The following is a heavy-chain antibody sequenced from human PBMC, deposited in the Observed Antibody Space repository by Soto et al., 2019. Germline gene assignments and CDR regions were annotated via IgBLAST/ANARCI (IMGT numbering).Heavy chain of an antibody. CDR3: LRVPNRYGLLLCLDF. CDR1: GYTFTYYH. Sequence: PSVKVFVKTSGYTFTYYHVHWVRQAPGQGLEWMGIINPNGGDTTYAQKFQGRVTMTRGTSTSTVYMEVSTLRSDDTALGYFLRVPNRYGLLLCLDFWGQGTRDTVSS. J-gene: IGHJ4*02. V-gene: IGHV1-46*01. CDR2: INPNGGDT. D-gene: IGHD2-15*01.